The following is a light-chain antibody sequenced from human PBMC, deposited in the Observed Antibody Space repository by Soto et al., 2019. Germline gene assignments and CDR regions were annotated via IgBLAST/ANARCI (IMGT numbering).Light chain of an antibody. Sequence: QSVLTQPPSVSGAPGQRVTISCTGSSSNIGAGYDVHWYQQLPGTAPKLLMYGNRNRPSGVPDRFSGSKSGTSASLAITGLQTEDEADYYCQSYDTSLSGYVFGTGNKLTVL. V-gene: IGLV1-40*01. CDR2: GNR. CDR1: SSNIGAGYD. CDR3: QSYDTSLSGYV. J-gene: IGLJ1*01.